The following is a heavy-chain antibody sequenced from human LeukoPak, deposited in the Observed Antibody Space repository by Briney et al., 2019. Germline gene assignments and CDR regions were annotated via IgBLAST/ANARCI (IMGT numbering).Heavy chain of an antibody. D-gene: IGHD5-18*01. CDR3: ARVRGYTYGYYDAFDI. J-gene: IGHJ3*02. CDR1: GYTFTSYA. V-gene: IGHV1-3*01. Sequence: GASVKVSCKASGYTFTSYAMHWVRQAPGQRLEWMGWINAGNGNTKYSQKFQGRVTITRDTSASTAYMELSSLRSEDTAVYYCARVRGYTYGYYDAFDIWGQGTMVTVSS. CDR2: INAGNGNT.